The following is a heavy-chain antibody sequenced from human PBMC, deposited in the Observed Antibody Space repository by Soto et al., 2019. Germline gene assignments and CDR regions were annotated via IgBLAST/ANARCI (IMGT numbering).Heavy chain of an antibody. CDR3: ARHDFGLASSSSPTILYFFDY. CDR1: GGSISSSSYY. V-gene: IGHV4-39*01. J-gene: IGHJ4*02. Sequence: QLQLQESGPGLVKPSETLSLTCSVSGGSISSSSYYWGWIRQPPGKWLEWLWSIYYSGTTYYSPSLKSRVSISVATSKNLFSLMLSSVSAADTAVYYCARHDFGLASSSSPTILYFFDYWGQGTLVTVSS. CDR2: IYYSGTT. D-gene: IGHD6-13*01.